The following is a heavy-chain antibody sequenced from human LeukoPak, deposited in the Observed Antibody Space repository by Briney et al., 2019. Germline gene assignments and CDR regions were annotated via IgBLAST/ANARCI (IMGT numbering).Heavy chain of an antibody. CDR3: ARAATPCSGGSCYRPPPWFDP. Sequence: PSETLSLTCTVSGYSISSGYYWGWIRQPPGKGLEWIGSIYHSGSTYYNPSLKSRVTISVDTSKNQFSLKLSSVTAADTAVYYCARAATPCSGGSCYRPPPWFDPWGQGTLVTVSS. CDR1: GYSISSGYY. J-gene: IGHJ5*01. V-gene: IGHV4-38-2*02. CDR2: IYHSGST. D-gene: IGHD2-15*01.